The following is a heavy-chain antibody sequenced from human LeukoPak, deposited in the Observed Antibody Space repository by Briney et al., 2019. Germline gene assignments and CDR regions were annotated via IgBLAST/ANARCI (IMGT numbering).Heavy chain of an antibody. D-gene: IGHD6-13*01. CDR3: ARDRPQQLVPGDLDY. Sequence: SVKVSCKASGYTFTSYGISRVRQAPGQGLEWMGWISAYNGNTNYAQKLQGRVTMTTDTSTSTAYMELRSLRSDDTAVYYCARDRPQQLVPGDLDYWGQGTLVTVSS. J-gene: IGHJ4*02. CDR2: ISAYNGNT. V-gene: IGHV1-18*01. CDR1: GYTFTSYG.